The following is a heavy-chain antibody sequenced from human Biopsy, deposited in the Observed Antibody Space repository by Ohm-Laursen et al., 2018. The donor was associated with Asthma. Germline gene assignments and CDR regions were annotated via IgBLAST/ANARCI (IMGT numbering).Heavy chain of an antibody. CDR3: ARRSRESVSSPWYFDL. D-gene: IGHD6-6*01. CDR2: ISDDGTYT. J-gene: IGHJ2*01. Sequence: SLRLSRAASGFTFSDYYISWVRQAPGKGLEWVSYISDDGTYTAYADSVKGRFTISRDNAKNSLFLQVHGLRAEDTAVYFCARRSRESVSSPWYFDLWGRGTLVTVSS. V-gene: IGHV3-11*06. CDR1: GFTFSDYY.